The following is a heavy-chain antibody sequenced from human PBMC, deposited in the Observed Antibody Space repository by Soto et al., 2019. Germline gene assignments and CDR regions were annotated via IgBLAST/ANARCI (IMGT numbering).Heavy chain of an antibody. D-gene: IGHD3-10*01. J-gene: IGHJ3*02. CDR2: INAEDGET. Sequence: ASVKVSCKASGYTFTNYGITWVRQAPGQGFEWMGCINAEDGETNYAQKFQGRVTMTKDTSTDTAYMELSSLRSEDTAVYYCATPVRGRQPRWFRAFDIWGQGTMVTVSS. V-gene: IGHV1-18*01. CDR3: ATPVRGRQPRWFRAFDI. CDR1: GYTFTNYG.